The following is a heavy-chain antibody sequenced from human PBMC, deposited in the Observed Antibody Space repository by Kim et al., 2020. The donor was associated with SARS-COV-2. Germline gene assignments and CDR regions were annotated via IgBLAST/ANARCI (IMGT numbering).Heavy chain of an antibody. D-gene: IGHD3-9*01. Sequence: ASVKVSCKASGYTFTSYYMHWVRQAPGQGLEWMGIINPSGGSTTYAQKFQGRVTMTRDTSTSTVYMELSSLRSEDTAVYFCARSRGQYNILTGYYSVSNDAFDIGGQGTMVTVSS. CDR3: ARSRGQYNILTGYYSVSNDAFDI. J-gene: IGHJ3*02. CDR1: GYTFTSYY. CDR2: INPSGGST. V-gene: IGHV1-46*01.